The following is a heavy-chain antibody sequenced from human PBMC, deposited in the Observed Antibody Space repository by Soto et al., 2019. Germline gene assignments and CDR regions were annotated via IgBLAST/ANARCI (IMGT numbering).Heavy chain of an antibody. CDR2: MNPNSGNT. D-gene: IGHD2-15*01. V-gene: IGHV1-8*01. Sequence: ASVKVSCKASGYTFTSYDINWVRQATGQGLEWMGWMNPNSGNTGYAQKFQGRVTMTRNTSISTAYMELSSLRSEDTAVYYCARSYCSGGSCPYYFDYWGQGTLVTVSS. CDR3: ARSYCSGGSCPYYFDY. CDR1: GYTFTSYD. J-gene: IGHJ4*02.